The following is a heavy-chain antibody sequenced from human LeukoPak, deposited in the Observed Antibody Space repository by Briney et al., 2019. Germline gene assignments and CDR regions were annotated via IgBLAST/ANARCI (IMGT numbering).Heavy chain of an antibody. V-gene: IGHV4-4*07. CDR1: GGSISSYY. J-gene: IGHJ5*02. Sequence: SETLSLICTVSGGSISSYYWSWIRQPAGKGLEWIGRIYTSGSTNYNPSLKSRVTISVDKSKNQFSLKLSSVTAADTAVYYCARNYLNWFDPWGQGTLVTVSS. CDR2: IYTSGST. CDR3: ARNYLNWFDP. D-gene: IGHD5-24*01.